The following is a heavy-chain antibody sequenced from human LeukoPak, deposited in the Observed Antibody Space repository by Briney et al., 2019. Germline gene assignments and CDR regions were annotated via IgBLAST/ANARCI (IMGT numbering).Heavy chain of an antibody. J-gene: IGHJ4*02. D-gene: IGHD2-15*01. CDR2: INAGDGNT. CDR3: ARGDCSGGSCWNYFDD. CDR1: GYTFTTYA. V-gene: IGHV1-3*01. Sequence: GASVKVSCKTSGYTFTTYAMYWVRQAPGQRLEWMGGINAGDGNTKYSQKFQGRVTITRDTSASTAYMELSSLRSEDTAVYYCARGDCSGGSCWNYFDDWGQGTLVTVSS.